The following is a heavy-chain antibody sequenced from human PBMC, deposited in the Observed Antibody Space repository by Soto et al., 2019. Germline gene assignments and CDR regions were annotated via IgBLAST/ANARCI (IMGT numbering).Heavy chain of an antibody. V-gene: IGHV4-4*09. CDR2: SGST. D-gene: IGHD3-10*01. CDR1: GGSISSYY. J-gene: IGHJ4*02. Sequence: QVQLQESGPGLVKPSETLSLTCTVSGGSISSYYWSWIRQPPGKGLEWIASGSTNYNPSRKSRVTISVDTSKNQFSLTLSSVTAADTAVYYCASRSVLGYFFDYWGQGTLVTVSS. CDR3: ASRSVLGYFFDY.